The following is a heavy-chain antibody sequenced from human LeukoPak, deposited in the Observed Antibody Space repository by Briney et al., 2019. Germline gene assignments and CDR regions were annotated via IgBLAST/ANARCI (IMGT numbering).Heavy chain of an antibody. CDR3: ARGVTGIYYYYMDV. Sequence: GASVKVSCKASGYTFTGYYIHWVRQAPGQGLEWMGWINPNSGGTNYAQKFQGRVTMTRDTSISTAYMELSRLNSDDTAVYYCARGVTGIYYYYMDVWGTGTTVTVSS. CDR2: INPNSGGT. CDR1: GYTFTGYY. V-gene: IGHV1-2*02. J-gene: IGHJ6*03. D-gene: IGHD3-10*01.